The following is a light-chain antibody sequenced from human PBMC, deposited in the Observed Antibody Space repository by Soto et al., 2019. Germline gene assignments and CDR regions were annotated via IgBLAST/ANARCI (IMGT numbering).Light chain of an antibody. CDR1: QRVGSSY. V-gene: IGKV3-20*01. CDR3: QQYVGSPQT. Sequence: EIVLTQSPGTLSLSPGERATLSCKASQRVGSSYLAWYQQKPDRAPSLLISGTSSRAAAIPDRFSGSGSGTDFTLTISRLEPEDSAVYYCQQYVGSPQTFGQGTKVETK. J-gene: IGKJ1*01. CDR2: GTS.